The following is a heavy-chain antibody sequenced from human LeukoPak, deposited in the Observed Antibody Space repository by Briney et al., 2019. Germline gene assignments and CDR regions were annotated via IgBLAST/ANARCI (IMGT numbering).Heavy chain of an antibody. Sequence: ASVKVSCKASGFSFTSYGITWVRQAPGQGLEWMGWISGYNGNTKYAQKFQGRVTMTTDTSTSTAYMEVRSLRADDTAVYYCARDYGDYPSYWGQGTLVTVSS. V-gene: IGHV1-18*01. J-gene: IGHJ4*01. CDR2: ISGYNGNT. D-gene: IGHD4-17*01. CDR1: GFSFTSYG. CDR3: ARDYGDYPSY.